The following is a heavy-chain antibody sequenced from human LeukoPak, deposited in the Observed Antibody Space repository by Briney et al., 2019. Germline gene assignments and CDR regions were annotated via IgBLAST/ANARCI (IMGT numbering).Heavy chain of an antibody. V-gene: IGHV3-23*01. J-gene: IGHJ3*02. CDR1: GFTVSSNY. D-gene: IGHD3-10*01. CDR2: ISGSGGST. Sequence: GWSLRLSCAASGFTVSSNYMSWVRQAPGRGLEWVSAISGSGGSTYYADSVKGRFTISRDNSKNTLYLQMNSLRAEDTAVYYCAKIHGGDAFDIWGQGTMVTVSS. CDR3: AKIHGGDAFDI.